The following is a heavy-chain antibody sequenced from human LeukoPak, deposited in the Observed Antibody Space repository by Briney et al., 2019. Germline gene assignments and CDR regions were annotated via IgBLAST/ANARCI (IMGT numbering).Heavy chain of an antibody. D-gene: IGHD5-24*01. J-gene: IGHJ4*02. Sequence: SETLSLTCTVSGGSISSGNYYWSWIRQPPGKGLEWIGEINHSGSTNYNPSLKSRVTISVDTSKNQFSLKLSSVTAADTAVYNCARVGRWLQLSYYFDYWGQGTLVTVSS. CDR1: GGSISSGNYY. CDR3: ARVGRWLQLSYYFDY. CDR2: INHSGST. V-gene: IGHV4-39*07.